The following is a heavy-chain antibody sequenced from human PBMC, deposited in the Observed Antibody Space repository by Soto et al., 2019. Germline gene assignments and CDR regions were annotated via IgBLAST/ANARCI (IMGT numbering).Heavy chain of an antibody. CDR3: ARDRGVAPPVAGNTHYYYYMDV. D-gene: IGHD6-19*01. Sequence: QDPLVQSGAEVKKPGASVTVSCQASGYSFTNYGVTWVRQAPGQGLEWMGWISAFNGNTHYAQNLQGRVTMTTDASTSTAYMELRSLRSDDTAVYYCARDRGVAPPVAGNTHYYYYMDVWGKGTTVTVSS. CDR2: ISAFNGNT. CDR1: GYSFTNYG. J-gene: IGHJ6*03. V-gene: IGHV1-18*01.